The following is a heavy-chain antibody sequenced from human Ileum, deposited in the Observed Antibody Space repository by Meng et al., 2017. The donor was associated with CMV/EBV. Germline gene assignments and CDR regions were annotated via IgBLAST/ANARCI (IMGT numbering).Heavy chain of an antibody. V-gene: IGHV3-21*01. CDR2: ISSSSSYI. J-gene: IGHJ4*02. Sequence: GESLKISCAASGFTFSSYSMNWVRQAPGKGLEWVSSISSSSSYIYYADSVKGRFTISRDNAKNSLYLQMNSLRAEDTAVYYCARSLMSSRWELDFDYWGQGTLVTVSS. CDR1: GFTFSSYS. D-gene: IGHD6-13*01. CDR3: ARSLMSSRWELDFDY.